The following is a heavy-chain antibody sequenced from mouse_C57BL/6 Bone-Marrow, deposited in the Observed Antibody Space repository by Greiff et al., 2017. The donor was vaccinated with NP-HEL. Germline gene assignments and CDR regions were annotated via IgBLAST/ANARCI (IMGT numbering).Heavy chain of an antibody. Sequence: EVQRVESGPELVKPGASVKIPCKASGYTFTDYNMDWVKQSHGKSLEWIGDINPNNGGTIYNQKFKGKATLTVDKSSSTAYMELRSLTSEDTAVYYCARNDYGSSHFDYWGQGTTLTVSS. V-gene: IGHV1-18*01. D-gene: IGHD1-1*01. CDR3: ARNDYGSSHFDY. CDR2: INPNNGGT. J-gene: IGHJ2*01. CDR1: GYTFTDYN.